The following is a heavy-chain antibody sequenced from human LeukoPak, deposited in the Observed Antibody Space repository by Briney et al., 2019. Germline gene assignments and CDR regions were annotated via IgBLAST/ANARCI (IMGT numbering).Heavy chain of an antibody. D-gene: IGHD3-10*02. CDR3: VRRETRTMLNY. CDR2: IYTIGST. V-gene: IGHV4-4*07. J-gene: IGHJ4*02. CDR1: TCSSSSIY. Sequence: KPPESRSLTCTVYTCSSSSIYWGWIGRPAGKGLEWIGRIYTIGSTNYKPLLKSRVTMSVDTSKNQFSMRLSSVTVADTAVYYCVRRETRTMLNYWGEGPLVTVSS.